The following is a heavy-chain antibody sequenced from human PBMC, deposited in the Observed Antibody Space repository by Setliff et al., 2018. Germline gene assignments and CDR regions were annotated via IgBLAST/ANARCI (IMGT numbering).Heavy chain of an antibody. V-gene: IGHV4-59*08. CDR2: IDYSGST. D-gene: IGHD6-13*01. J-gene: IGHJ4*02. Sequence: PSETLSLTCTVSGGSISSYYWSWIRQPPGKGLEWIGYIDYSGSTNYNPSLKSRVTISVDTSKNLISLNLRSVIDADTAVFYCARGRGYSSTWYALPYFDCWGQGTLVTVSS. CDR3: ARGRGYSSTWYALPYFDC. CDR1: GGSISSYY.